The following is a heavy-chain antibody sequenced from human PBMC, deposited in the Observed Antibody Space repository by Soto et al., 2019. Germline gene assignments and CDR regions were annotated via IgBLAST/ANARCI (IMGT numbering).Heavy chain of an antibody. CDR2: IYPGDSDT. D-gene: IGHD3-10*01. CDR1: GYSFTSYW. CDR3: ARQRSSRSLRSSNMVRGVIVFDY. J-gene: IGHJ4*02. V-gene: IGHV5-51*01. Sequence: GESLKISCKGSGYSFTSYWIGWVRQMPGKGLEWMGIIYPGDSDTRYSPSFQGQVTISADKSISTAYLQWSSLKASDTAMYYCARQRSSRSLRSSNMVRGVIVFDYWGQGTLVTAPQ.